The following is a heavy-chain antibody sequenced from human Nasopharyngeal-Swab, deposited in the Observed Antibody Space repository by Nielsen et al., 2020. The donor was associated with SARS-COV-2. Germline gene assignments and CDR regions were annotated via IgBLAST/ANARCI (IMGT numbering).Heavy chain of an antibody. V-gene: IGHV4-39*01. D-gene: IGHD2-2*01. Sequence: PGKGLEWIGSIYYSGSTYYNPSLKSRVTMSVDTSKNQFSLKLSSVTAADTAVYYCARPNTPEDIVVVPAASAFDIWGQGTMVTVSS. J-gene: IGHJ3*02. CDR2: IYYSGST. CDR3: ARPNTPEDIVVVPAASAFDI.